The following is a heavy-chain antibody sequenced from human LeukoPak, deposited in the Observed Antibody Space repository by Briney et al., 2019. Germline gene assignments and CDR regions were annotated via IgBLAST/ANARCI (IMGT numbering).Heavy chain of an antibody. Sequence: PGGSLRLSCAASGFTLSSYAMSWVRQAPGKGLEWVSGISGSGGSTYYADPVKGRFTISRDISKNTLYLQMNSLKAEDTAVYYCAKHRGIVVINYFDYWGQGTLVTVSS. CDR3: AKHRGIVVINYFDY. D-gene: IGHD3-22*01. CDR1: GFTLSSYA. CDR2: ISGSGGST. V-gene: IGHV3-23*01. J-gene: IGHJ4*02.